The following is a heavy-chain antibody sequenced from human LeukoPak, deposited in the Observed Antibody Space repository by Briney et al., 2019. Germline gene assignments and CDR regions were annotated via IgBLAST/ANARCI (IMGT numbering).Heavy chain of an antibody. J-gene: IGHJ3*02. CDR1: GFTLSSYA. CDR2: ISDTGNT. Sequence: GGSLRLSCAASGFTLSSYAMSWVRQAPGKGLEWVSAISDTGNTYHADSVKGRLTISRDNSKNTLYLQMNSLRSEDTAVYYCARGLFLSGYLDAFDIWGQGTVVTVSS. V-gene: IGHV3-23*01. D-gene: IGHD3-22*01. CDR3: ARGLFLSGYLDAFDI.